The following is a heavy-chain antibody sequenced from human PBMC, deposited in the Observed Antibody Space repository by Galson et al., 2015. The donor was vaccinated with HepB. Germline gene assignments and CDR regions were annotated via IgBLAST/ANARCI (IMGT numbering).Heavy chain of an antibody. CDR2: IIPIFGTA. D-gene: IGHD6-6*01. Sequence: SVKVSCKASGYTFSSYANSWVRQAPGQGLEWMGWIIPIFGTANYAQKFQGRVTITADESTSTAYMELRSLRSEDTAVYYCARGCVEHLVAYYYYSIDVWGKGTTVTVSS. J-gene: IGHJ6*03. CDR3: ARGCVEHLVAYYYYSIDV. V-gene: IGHV1-69*13. CDR1: GYTFSSYA.